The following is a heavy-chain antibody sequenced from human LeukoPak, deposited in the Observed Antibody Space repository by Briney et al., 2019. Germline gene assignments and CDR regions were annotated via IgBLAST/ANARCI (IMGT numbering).Heavy chain of an antibody. J-gene: IGHJ4*02. Sequence: GASVKVSCKASGYTFTGYNIHCVRQAPGQGLEWMGWISPNSGGTNYAQKFQGRVTMTRDTSVTTAYMELSRLRSDDTAMYYCTVWFGELTHWGQGTLVTVSS. V-gene: IGHV1-2*02. CDR1: GYTFTGYN. CDR2: ISPNSGGT. D-gene: IGHD3-10*01. CDR3: TVWFGELTH.